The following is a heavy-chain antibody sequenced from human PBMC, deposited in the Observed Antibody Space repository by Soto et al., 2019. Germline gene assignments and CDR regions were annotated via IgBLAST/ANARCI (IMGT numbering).Heavy chain of an antibody. CDR3: ARGVWTTTTCLVGDF. J-gene: IGHJ4*02. D-gene: IGHD2-2*01. V-gene: IGHV1-46*01. CDR1: GYTFTSYY. Sequence: QVQLVQSGAEVKKPGASVKISCKSSGYTFTSYYMHWVRQAPGQGLEWMGMINPSGGSTNYAQRFQGRGTMTRDTSTSTVYMDLSDLRSEDTAVYYCARGVWTTTTCLVGDFWGQGTLVPVSS. CDR2: INPSGGST.